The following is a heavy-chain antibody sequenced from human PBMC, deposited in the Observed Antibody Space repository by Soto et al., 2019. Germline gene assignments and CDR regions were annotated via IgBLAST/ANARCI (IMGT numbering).Heavy chain of an antibody. Sequence: QLQLQESGPGLVKPSETLSLTCTVSGGSISSGSYYWGWIRQPPGKGLEWIGGINYSGNTYYNPSPKSRLPISVDTSKSHFALKLSAVTATDTAVYSCARHPDLDVWGQGTTVTVSS. CDR2: INYSGNT. J-gene: IGHJ6*02. V-gene: IGHV4-39*01. CDR1: GGSISSGSYY. CDR3: ARHPDLDV.